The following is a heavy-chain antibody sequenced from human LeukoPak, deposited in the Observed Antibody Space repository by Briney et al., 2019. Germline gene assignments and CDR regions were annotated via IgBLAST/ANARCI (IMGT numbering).Heavy chain of an antibody. CDR1: GYVFISYG. CDR2: ISGYNGET. CDR3: ARTQTTSGSFSSDY. D-gene: IGHD1-26*01. J-gene: IGHJ4*02. V-gene: IGHV1-18*01. Sequence: ASVKVSCKASGYVFISYGISWVRQAPGQGLEWMGWISGYNGETNYAQKLQGRVTMTTDTSTTTAYMELRSLRSDDTAVYYCARTQTTSGSFSSDYWGQGTLVTVSS.